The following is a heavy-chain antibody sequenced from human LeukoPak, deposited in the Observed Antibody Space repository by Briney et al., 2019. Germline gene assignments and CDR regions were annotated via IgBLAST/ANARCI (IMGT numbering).Heavy chain of an antibody. V-gene: IGHV3-21*01. D-gene: IGHD3-22*01. CDR3: ARDGPLVTSSCYYCGATNDAFEI. CDR1: GFTFSSSS. Sequence: GGSLRLSCAASGFTFSSSSMSWVRQAPGKGLEWVSSISSSSSSIYYADSVKGRLTISRDSAKNSLYLQMNSLRHEDTAVYYCARDGPLVTSSCYYCGATNDAFEIWGQGTMVTVSS. J-gene: IGHJ3*02. CDR2: ISSSSSSI.